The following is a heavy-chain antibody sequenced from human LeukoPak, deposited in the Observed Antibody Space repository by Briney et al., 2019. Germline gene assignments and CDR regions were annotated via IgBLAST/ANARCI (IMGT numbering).Heavy chain of an antibody. J-gene: IGHJ4*02. Sequence: GGSLRLSCAASGFTFSSYAMSWVRQAPGKGLEWVSAISGSGGSTYYADSVKGRFTISRDNSKNTVYLQMNRLRVEDTALYYCVRSLDYWGQGTLVTVSS. CDR3: VRSLDY. CDR1: GFTFSSYA. CDR2: ISGSGGST. V-gene: IGHV3-23*01.